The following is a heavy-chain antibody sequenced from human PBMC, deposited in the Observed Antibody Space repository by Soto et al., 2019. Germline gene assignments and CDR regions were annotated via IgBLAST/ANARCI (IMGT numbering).Heavy chain of an antibody. J-gene: IGHJ5*02. D-gene: IGHD6-13*01. CDR2: IDSDDGTT. Sequence: PGGSLRLSCSASEFSISNFGMFWVRQAPGRGLEWVSYIDSDDGTTYYTDSVKGRFTISRDNAKNSLYLQMKSLRVADTALYYCLRAYYSSSWFSFHRWGQGTLVTVSS. CDR1: EFSISNFG. CDR3: LRAYYSSSWFSFHR. V-gene: IGHV3-48*03.